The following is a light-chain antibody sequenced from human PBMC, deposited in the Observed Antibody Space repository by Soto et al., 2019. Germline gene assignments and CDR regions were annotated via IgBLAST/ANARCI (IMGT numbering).Light chain of an antibody. CDR2: DVS. J-gene: IGLJ1*01. Sequence: QSALTQPASVSGSPGQSVTISCTGTSSDVGGHNSVSWYQQDPGKAPKLMIYDVSNRPSGVSDRCSGSKSGNTASLTTSGRLIEDEADYYCSSFTSSVTYVFGTGTKVTVL. CDR3: SSFTSSVTYV. CDR1: SSDVGGHNS. V-gene: IGLV2-14*01.